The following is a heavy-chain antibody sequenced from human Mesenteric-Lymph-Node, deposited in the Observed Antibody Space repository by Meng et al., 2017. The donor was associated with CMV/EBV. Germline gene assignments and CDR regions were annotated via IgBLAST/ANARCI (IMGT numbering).Heavy chain of an antibody. CDR3: ARGGGRGSITMDP. V-gene: IGHV3-74*01. CDR1: GFTFSSYW. Sequence: GESLKISCAASGFTFSSYWMHWVRQAPGKGLVWVSRINSDGSSTSYADSVKGRFTISRENAKNSLYLQMNSLRAGDTAVYYCARGGGRGSITMDPWGQGTLVTVSS. CDR2: INSDGSST. J-gene: IGHJ5*02. D-gene: IGHD3-10*01.